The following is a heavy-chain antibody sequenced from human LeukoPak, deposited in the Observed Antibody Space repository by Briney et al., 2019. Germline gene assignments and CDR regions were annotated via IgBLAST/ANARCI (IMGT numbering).Heavy chain of an antibody. D-gene: IGHD5-18*01. Sequence: GASVKFSCKASGYTFTSYDIDWVRQATGQGLEWMGWMNPNSGNTGYAQKFQGRVTMTRNTSISTAYMELSSLRSEDTAVYYCARSVYSYGSYYFDYWGQGTLVTVSS. CDR1: GYTFTSYD. J-gene: IGHJ4*02. CDR2: MNPNSGNT. CDR3: ARSVYSYGSYYFDY. V-gene: IGHV1-8*01.